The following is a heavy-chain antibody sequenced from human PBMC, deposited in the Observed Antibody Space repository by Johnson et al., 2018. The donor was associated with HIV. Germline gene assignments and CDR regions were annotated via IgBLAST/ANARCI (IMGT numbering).Heavy chain of an antibody. Sequence: QMQLVESGGVVVQPGRSLRLSCAASGFTFSNYDMHWIRQAPGKGLEWVSYISSSGSTIYYADSVKGRFTISRDNAKNSLYLQMNSLRAEDTAVYYCARDTYYYDSSGYLDAFDIWDQGTMVTVSS. J-gene: IGHJ3*02. V-gene: IGHV3-11*04. CDR2: ISSSGSTI. CDR1: GFTFSNYD. D-gene: IGHD3-22*01. CDR3: ARDTYYYDSSGYLDAFDI.